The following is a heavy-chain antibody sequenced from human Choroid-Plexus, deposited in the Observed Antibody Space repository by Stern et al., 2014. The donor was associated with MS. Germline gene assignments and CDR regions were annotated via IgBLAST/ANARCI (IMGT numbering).Heavy chain of an antibody. CDR2: VSYDGSNK. D-gene: IGHD2/OR15-2a*01. CDR3: AKYRQYLTYFFDH. Sequence: VQLVESGGGVVQPGRPLRLSCVASGFTFGSCAMHWVRQAPGKGLEWVAGVSYDGSNKYYADSVKGRFTISRDNSQNTLYMQMSSLRPEDTAVYYCAKYRQYLTYFFDHWGQGSLVTVSS. CDR1: GFTFGSCA. V-gene: IGHV3-30*18. J-gene: IGHJ5*02.